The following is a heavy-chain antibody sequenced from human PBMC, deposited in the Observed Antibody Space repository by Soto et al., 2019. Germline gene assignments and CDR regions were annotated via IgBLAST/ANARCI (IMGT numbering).Heavy chain of an antibody. Sequence: QVQLQQWGAGLLKPSETLSLTCAVYGGSFSGYYWSWIRQPPGKGLEWIGEINHSGSTNYNPSLKSRVTISVDTSKNQFSLKLSSVTAADTAVYYCARGLVDLITSFVYWGQGTLVTVSS. J-gene: IGHJ4*02. D-gene: IGHD6-6*01. V-gene: IGHV4-34*01. CDR2: INHSGST. CDR3: ARGLVDLITSFVY. CDR1: GGSFSGYY.